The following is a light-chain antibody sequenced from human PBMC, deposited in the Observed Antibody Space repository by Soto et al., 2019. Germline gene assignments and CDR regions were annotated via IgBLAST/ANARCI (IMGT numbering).Light chain of an antibody. Sequence: QSALAQPASVSGSPGQSITISCTGTSSDVGGYNYVSWYQQHPGKAPKLMIYEVSNRPSGVSNRFSGSKSGNTASLTISGLQAEDEADYYCSSYTSSSTPHYVFGTGTKVTVL. CDR3: SSYTSSSTPHYV. J-gene: IGLJ1*01. CDR1: SSDVGGYNY. CDR2: EVS. V-gene: IGLV2-14*01.